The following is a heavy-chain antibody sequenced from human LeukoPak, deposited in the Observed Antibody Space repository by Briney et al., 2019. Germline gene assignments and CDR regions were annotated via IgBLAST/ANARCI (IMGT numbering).Heavy chain of an antibody. J-gene: IGHJ4*02. D-gene: IGHD7-27*01. V-gene: IGHV4-59*08. CDR1: GGSTSSYY. CDR3: ARRPTGDPKFDY. CDR2: IYNSRST. Sequence: SETLSLTCTVSGGSTSSYYWTWIRQPPGERLEWIGYIYNSRSTNYNPALNSRITISADASKNQFSLKLNSVTAADTAVYYCARRPTGDPKFDYWGQGTLVTVSS.